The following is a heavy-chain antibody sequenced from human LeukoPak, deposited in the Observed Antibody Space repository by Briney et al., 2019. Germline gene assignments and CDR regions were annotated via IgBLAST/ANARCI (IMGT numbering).Heavy chain of an antibody. V-gene: IGHV3-23*01. CDR3: AKDQLQIRFLEWLPIAGDYYYGMDV. J-gene: IGHJ6*02. CDR2: ISGSGGST. Sequence: SGGSLRLSCAASGFTFSSYAMRWVRQAPGKGLEWVSAISGSGGSTYYADSVKGRFTISRDNSKTTLYLQINSLRAEDTAVYYCAKDQLQIRFLEWLPIAGDYYYGMDVWGQGTTVTVSS. D-gene: IGHD3-3*01. CDR1: GFTFSSYA.